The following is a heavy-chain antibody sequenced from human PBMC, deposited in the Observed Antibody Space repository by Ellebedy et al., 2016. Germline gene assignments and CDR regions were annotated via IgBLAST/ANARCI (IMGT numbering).Heavy chain of an antibody. D-gene: IGHD3-10*01. CDR2: LSYNGSIQ. CDR3: AKLGVVIRGDY. V-gene: IGHV3-30-3*02. Sequence: GGSLRLFCAASGFNLSNNALHWVRQAPGKGLEWLAVLSYNGSIQFYADSVKGRFTISRDNSKSMLYLQMNNLRTEDTALYYCAKLGVVIRGDYWGQGTLVTVSS. J-gene: IGHJ1*01. CDR1: GFNLSNNA.